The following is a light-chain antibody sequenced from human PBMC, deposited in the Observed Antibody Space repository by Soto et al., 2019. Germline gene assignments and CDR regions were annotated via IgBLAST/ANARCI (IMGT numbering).Light chain of an antibody. Sequence: ELVMTQSPATLSVSAGERATLYCKGSQSVSIKLAWYHQKPGQAPRLLIYDTSTRATGIPARFSGSGSWTEFTLTISSLQSEDFAVYYCQQYNNWPPWTFGQGTKVDIK. V-gene: IGKV3-15*01. CDR1: QSVSIK. CDR2: DTS. CDR3: QQYNNWPPWT. J-gene: IGKJ1*01.